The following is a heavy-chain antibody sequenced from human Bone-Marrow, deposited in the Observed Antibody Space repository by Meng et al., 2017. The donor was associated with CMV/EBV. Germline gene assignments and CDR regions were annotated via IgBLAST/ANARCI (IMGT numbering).Heavy chain of an antibody. J-gene: IGHJ3*02. Sequence: ASVKVSCKASGYTFTGYYMHWVRQAPGQGLEWMGWINPNSGGTNYAQKFQGRVTMTRDTSISTAYMELSRLRSDVTAVYYCARDSSMDLGDAFDIWGQGTMVTVSS. D-gene: IGHD6-13*01. V-gene: IGHV1-2*02. CDR3: ARDSSMDLGDAFDI. CDR2: INPNSGGT. CDR1: GYTFTGYY.